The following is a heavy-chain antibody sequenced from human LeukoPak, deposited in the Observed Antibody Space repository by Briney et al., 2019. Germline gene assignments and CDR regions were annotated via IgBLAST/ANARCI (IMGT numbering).Heavy chain of an antibody. CDR2: IIPIFGTA. CDR1: GGTLSSYA. D-gene: IGHD1-14*01. V-gene: IGHV1-69*13. CDR3: ARDPLDDRKRAFDY. J-gene: IGHJ4*02. Sequence: ASVKVSCKASGGTLSSYAISWVRQAPGQGLEWMGGIIPIFGTANYAQKFQGRVTITADESTSTAYMELSSLRSEDTAVYYCARDPLDDRKRAFDYWGQGTLVTVSS.